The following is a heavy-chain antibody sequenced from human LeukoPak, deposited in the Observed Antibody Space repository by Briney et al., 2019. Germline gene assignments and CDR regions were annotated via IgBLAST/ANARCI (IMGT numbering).Heavy chain of an antibody. J-gene: IGHJ4*02. V-gene: IGHV3-21*01. Sequence: GGSLRLSCAASGFTFSSYRMNWVRQAPGKGLEWVSSISSSSNYIYYADSVKGRFTISRDNSKNTLYLQMNSLRAEDTAVYYCARVISVAGYDYWGQGTLVTVSS. CDR2: ISSSSNYI. CDR3: ARVISVAGYDY. CDR1: GFTFSSYR. D-gene: IGHD6-19*01.